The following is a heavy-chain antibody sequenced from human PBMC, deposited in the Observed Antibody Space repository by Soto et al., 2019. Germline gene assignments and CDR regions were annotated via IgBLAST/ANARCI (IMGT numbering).Heavy chain of an antibody. D-gene: IGHD5-18*01. Sequence: GASVKVSCKASGYTFTGYAMHWVRQAPGQRLEWMGWINAGNGNTKYSQKFQGRVTITRDTSASTAYMELSSLRSEDTAVYYCARDGGAQPYYFDYWGQGTLVTVSS. J-gene: IGHJ4*02. CDR2: INAGNGNT. CDR1: GYTFTGYA. V-gene: IGHV1-3*01. CDR3: ARDGGAQPYYFDY.